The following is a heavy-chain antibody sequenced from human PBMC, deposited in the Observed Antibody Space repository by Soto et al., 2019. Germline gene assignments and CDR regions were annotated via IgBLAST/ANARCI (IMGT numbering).Heavy chain of an antibody. J-gene: IGHJ4*02. V-gene: IGHV3-15*01. D-gene: IGHD2-15*01. CDR3: AAERLCSAGSCPYC. Sequence: GGSPRLSCADSGLTFSNTWMTWVRQAPGKGLEWVGRIKSKSGGETTEYAAPVKGRFTISRDDSKNTLYLQMDSLKTEDTAVYYCAAERLCSAGSCPYCWGQGTLVTVSS. CDR1: GLTFSNTW. CDR2: IKSKSGGETT.